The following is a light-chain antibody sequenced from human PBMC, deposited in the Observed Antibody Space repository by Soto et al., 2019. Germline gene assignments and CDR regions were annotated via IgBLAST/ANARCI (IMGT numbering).Light chain of an antibody. V-gene: IGKV3-11*01. CDR1: QNVDKF. Sequence: EIELTQSPATLSLSPGETATLSCRASQNVDKFLAWYQQRPGQPPRLLIFDSSNRATGVPVRFSGSGSGTDFTLTISGLEPEDFSVYYCQQRDKWPITFGQGTRLEIK. CDR2: DSS. CDR3: QQRDKWPIT. J-gene: IGKJ5*01.